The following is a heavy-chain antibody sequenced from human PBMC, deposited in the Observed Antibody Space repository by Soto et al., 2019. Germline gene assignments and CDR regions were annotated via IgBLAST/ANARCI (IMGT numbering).Heavy chain of an antibody. CDR1: GFTFDDYA. Sequence: EVQLVESGGGLVQPGRSLRLSCAASGFTFDDYAMHWVRQAPGKGLEWVSGISWNSGSIGYADSVKGRFTISRDNAKNSLYLQMNSLRAEDTALYYCAKDCSGGSCYLSDFDYWGQGTLVTVSS. V-gene: IGHV3-9*01. J-gene: IGHJ4*02. D-gene: IGHD2-15*01. CDR3: AKDCSGGSCYLSDFDY. CDR2: ISWNSGSI.